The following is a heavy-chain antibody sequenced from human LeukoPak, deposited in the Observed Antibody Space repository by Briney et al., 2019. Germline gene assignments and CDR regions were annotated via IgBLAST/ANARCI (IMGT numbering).Heavy chain of an antibody. D-gene: IGHD2-2*01. CDR1: GFTFSSYG. CDR2: IHYDGSDK. CDR3: ARDWSTKDIVVVPAALYFDY. V-gene: IGHV3-30*02. Sequence: GGSLRLSCAASGFTFSSYGMHWVRQAPGKGLEWVAFIHYDGSDKYFADSVKGRFIISRDNSKNTLYLKMNSLRTEDTAVYYCARDWSTKDIVVVPAALYFDYWGQGTLVTVSS. J-gene: IGHJ4*02.